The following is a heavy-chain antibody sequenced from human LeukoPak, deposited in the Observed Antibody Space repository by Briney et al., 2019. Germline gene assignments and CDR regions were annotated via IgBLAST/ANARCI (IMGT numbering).Heavy chain of an antibody. CDR3: ARARLGFRYSSGSYDY. CDR2: INHSEST. V-gene: IGHV4-34*01. Sequence: SETLSLTCVVYGVSYSGYFWHWIRQPARRGLEWIGEINHSESTNHNPPLKSRVTISIYTSKNQFALTLSSVTAADTAVYYCARARLGFRYSSGSYDYWGKGTLVTVSS. D-gene: IGHD6-19*01. CDR1: GVSYSGYF. J-gene: IGHJ4*02.